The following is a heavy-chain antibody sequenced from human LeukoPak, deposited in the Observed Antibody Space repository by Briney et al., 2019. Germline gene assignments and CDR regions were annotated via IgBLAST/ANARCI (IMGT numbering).Heavy chain of an antibody. J-gene: IGHJ4*02. Sequence: ASVKVSCKATGYTFTSYDINWVRQATGQGLEWMGWMNPNSGNTGYAQKFQGRVTMTRNTSISTAYMELSSLRSEDTAVYYCATSRSIAAASPFDYWGQGTLVTVSS. CDR1: GYTFTSYD. CDR3: ATSRSIAAASPFDY. D-gene: IGHD6-13*01. CDR2: MNPNSGNT. V-gene: IGHV1-8*01.